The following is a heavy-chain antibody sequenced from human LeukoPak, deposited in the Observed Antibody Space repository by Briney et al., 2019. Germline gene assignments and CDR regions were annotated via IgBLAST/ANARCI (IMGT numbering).Heavy chain of an antibody. J-gene: IGHJ4*02. CDR3: AGGAGYSYGY. Sequence: PSETLSLTCAVCGGSFSGYYWSWIRQPPGKGLEWIGEINHSGSTNYNPSLKSRVTISVDTSKNQFSLKLSSVTAADTAVYYCAGGAGYSYGYWGQGTLVTVSS. CDR1: GGSFSGYY. D-gene: IGHD5-18*01. CDR2: INHSGST. V-gene: IGHV4-34*01.